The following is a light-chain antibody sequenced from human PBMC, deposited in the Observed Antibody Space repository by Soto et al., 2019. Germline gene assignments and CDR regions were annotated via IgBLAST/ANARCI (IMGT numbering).Light chain of an antibody. V-gene: IGKV2D-29*01. CDR3: MQSIHLPHT. J-gene: IGKJ4*01. Sequence: DIVMTQTPLSLSVTPGQPASISCKSSQSLLHSDGKTYLYWYLQKPGQPPQLLIYEVSNRFSGVRDRFTDSRSGTDFALQIRGVDAEDVGVYLCMQSIHLPHTFGGGTKVDIK. CDR1: QSLLHSDGKTY. CDR2: EVS.